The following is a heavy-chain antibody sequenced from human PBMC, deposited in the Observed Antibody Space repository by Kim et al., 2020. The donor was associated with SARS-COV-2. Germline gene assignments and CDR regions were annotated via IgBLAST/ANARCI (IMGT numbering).Heavy chain of an antibody. J-gene: IGHJ6*02. CDR2: ISYDGKNK. V-gene: IGHV3-30*18. CDR1: GLTFSNYD. D-gene: IGHD3-9*01. CDR3: AKDEGYFDWLLGHYGYGMDV. Sequence: GGSLRLSCAASGLTFSNYDMHWVRQAPGKGLEWVAVISYDGKNKYYADSVKGRFTISRDNSKNTLYLQMNSLRHEDTAVYYCAKDEGYFDWLLGHYGYGMDVWGQGTTVTVSS.